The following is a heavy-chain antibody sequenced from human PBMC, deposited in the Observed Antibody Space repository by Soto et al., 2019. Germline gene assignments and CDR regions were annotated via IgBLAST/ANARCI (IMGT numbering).Heavy chain of an antibody. CDR3: ASSITIFGVFGAFDI. CDR2: IYSGGST. Sequence: GGSLRLSCAASGFTVSSNYMSWVRQAPGKGLEWVSVIYSGGSTYYADSVKGRFTISRDNSKNTLYLQMNSLRAEDTAVYYCASSITIFGVFGAFDIWGQGTMVTVSS. J-gene: IGHJ3*02. D-gene: IGHD3-3*01. V-gene: IGHV3-66*01. CDR1: GFTVSSNY.